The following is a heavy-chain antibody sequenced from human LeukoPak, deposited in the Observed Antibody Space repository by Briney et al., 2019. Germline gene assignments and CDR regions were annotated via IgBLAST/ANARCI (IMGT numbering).Heavy chain of an antibody. CDR2: ISGSGGST. CDR3: AKDRLDFMTTVTPVDY. Sequence: GGTLRLSCAASRFTFSSYGMSWVRQAPGKGLEWVSGISGSGGSTYYADSAKGRFTISRDNSKNTLYLQMNSLRVEDTAVYYCAKDRLDFMTTVTPVDYWGQGTQVTVSS. CDR1: RFTFSSYG. J-gene: IGHJ4*02. D-gene: IGHD4-17*01. V-gene: IGHV3-23*01.